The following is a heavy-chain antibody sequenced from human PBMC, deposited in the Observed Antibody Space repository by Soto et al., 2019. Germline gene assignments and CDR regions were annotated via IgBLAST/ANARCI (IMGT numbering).Heavy chain of an antibody. V-gene: IGHV3-74*01. D-gene: IGHD3-3*01. CDR3: AKVAESGVVIEYFDS. J-gene: IGHJ4*02. CDR1: GFTFTNYW. CDR2: IDSVGAGT. Sequence: GGSLRLSCAASGFTFTNYWMHWVRQVPGKGLVWVSRIDSVGAGTSYSDSVRGRFTVSRDNAENTLYVQMNSLRAEDTAVYYCAKVAESGVVIEYFDSWGQGSVVTVSS.